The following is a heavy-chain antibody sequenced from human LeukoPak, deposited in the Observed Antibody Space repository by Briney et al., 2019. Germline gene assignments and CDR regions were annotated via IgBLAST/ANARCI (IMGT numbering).Heavy chain of an antibody. CDR3: AKGLQLGWFDP. Sequence: SETLSLTCAVYGGSFSGYYWSWIRQPPGKGLEWIGEINHSGSTNYNPSLKSRVTISVDTSKNQFSLKPSSVTAADTAVYYCAKGLQLGWFDPWGQGTLVTVSS. V-gene: IGHV4-34*01. CDR1: GGSFSGYY. J-gene: IGHJ5*02. D-gene: IGHD5-24*01. CDR2: INHSGST.